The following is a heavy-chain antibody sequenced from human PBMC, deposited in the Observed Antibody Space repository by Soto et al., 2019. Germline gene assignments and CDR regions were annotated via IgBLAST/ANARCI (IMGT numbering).Heavy chain of an antibody. D-gene: IGHD5-18*01. J-gene: IGHJ6*02. Sequence: QVQLVQSGAEVKKPGSSVKVSCEASGGTFNRYGLSWVRQAPGQGLEWMGGIIPIFGTAKYAKKFQGRVTITADESTTTAYMELRSLTSEDTAVYYCARATTAHSYSCYGMDVWGQGTTVTVSS. V-gene: IGHV1-69*12. CDR1: GGTFNRYG. CDR3: ARATTAHSYSCYGMDV. CDR2: IIPIFGTA.